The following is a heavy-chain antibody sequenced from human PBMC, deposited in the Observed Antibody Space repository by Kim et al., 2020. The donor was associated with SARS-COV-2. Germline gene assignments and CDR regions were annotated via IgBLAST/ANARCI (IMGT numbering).Heavy chain of an antibody. CDR2: NE. J-gene: IGHJ4*02. V-gene: IGHV3-30-3*02. D-gene: IGHD1-26*01. Sequence: NENYEVSVKGRFTISRDNSKNTLYLQMNSLRVEDTAIYYCAKATYSGSYYSDYGGQGTLVTVSS. CDR3: AKATYSGSYYSDY.